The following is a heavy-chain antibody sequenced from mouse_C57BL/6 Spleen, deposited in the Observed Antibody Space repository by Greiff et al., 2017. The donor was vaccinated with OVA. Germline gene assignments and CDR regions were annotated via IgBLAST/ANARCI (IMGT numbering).Heavy chain of an antibody. D-gene: IGHD2-2*01. CDR2: IYPRSGNT. CDR1: GYTFTSYG. V-gene: IGHV1-81*01. CDR3: ARRSMVTTTAYYAMDY. Sequence: QVQLQQSGAELARPGASVKLSCKASGYTFTSYGISWVKQRTGQGLEWIGEIYPRSGNTYYHEKFKGKATLTADKSSSTAYMELRSLTSEDSAVYFCARRSMVTTTAYYAMDYWGQGTSVTVSS. J-gene: IGHJ4*01.